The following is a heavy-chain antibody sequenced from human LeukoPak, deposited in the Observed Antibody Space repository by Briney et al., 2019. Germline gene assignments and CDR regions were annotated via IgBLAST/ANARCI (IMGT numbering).Heavy chain of an antibody. J-gene: IGHJ4*02. V-gene: IGHV3-66*01. CDR3: AGGHKWELEDLVDY. CDR2: IYSGGST. Sequence: PGGSLRLSCAASEFSVGSNYMTWVRQAPGKGLEWVSLIYSGGSTYYSDSVKGRFTISRDNSKNTLYLQMNSLRAEDTAVYYCAGGHKWELEDLVDYWGQGTLVTVSS. D-gene: IGHD1-26*01. CDR1: EFSVGSNY.